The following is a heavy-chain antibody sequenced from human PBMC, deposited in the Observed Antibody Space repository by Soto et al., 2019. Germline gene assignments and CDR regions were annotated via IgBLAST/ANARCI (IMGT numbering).Heavy chain of an antibody. J-gene: IGHJ3*02. D-gene: IGHD2-15*01. Sequence: SETLSLTCTVSGGSISSYGWSWIRQPPGKGLEWIGYIYYSGSTNYNPSLKSRVTISVDTSKNQFSLKLSSVTAADTAVYYCARDTSYCSGGSCYLNDAFDIWGQGTMLTVSS. CDR2: IYYSGST. CDR1: GGSISSYG. V-gene: IGHV4-59*01. CDR3: ARDTSYCSGGSCYLNDAFDI.